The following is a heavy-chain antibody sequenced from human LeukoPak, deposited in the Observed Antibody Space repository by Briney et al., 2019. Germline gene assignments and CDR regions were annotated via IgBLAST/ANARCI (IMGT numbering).Heavy chain of an antibody. D-gene: IGHD3-22*01. Sequence: GGSLRLSCAASGFTFSSYAMRWVRQAPGKGLEWVSAISCSGGSTYYADSVKGRFTISRDNSKNKLYLQLNSLRAEDTAVYYCAKASYEYYDSSGYYYFDYWGQGTLVTVSS. CDR2: ISCSGGST. V-gene: IGHV3-23*01. J-gene: IGHJ4*02. CDR3: AKASYEYYDSSGYYYFDY. CDR1: GFTFSSYA.